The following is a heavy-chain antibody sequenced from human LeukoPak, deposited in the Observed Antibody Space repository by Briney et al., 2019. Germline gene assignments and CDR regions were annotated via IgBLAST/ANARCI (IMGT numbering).Heavy chain of an antibody. CDR3: AKGKYSSGGVPDY. V-gene: IGHV3-23*01. Sequence: PGGSLRLSCGASGFSFSSYSMNWVRQAPGKGLEWVSSISGGGESTYYADSVKGRFTVSRDNSKNTLYLQINSLRGEDTAVYYCAKGKYSSGGVPDYWGQGTLVTVSS. CDR2: ISGGGEST. CDR1: GFSFSSYS. D-gene: IGHD6-19*01. J-gene: IGHJ4*02.